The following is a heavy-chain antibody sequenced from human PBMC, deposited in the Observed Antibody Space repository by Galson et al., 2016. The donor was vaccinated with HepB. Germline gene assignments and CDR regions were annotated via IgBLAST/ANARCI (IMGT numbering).Heavy chain of an antibody. CDR2: SYADGRT. J-gene: IGHJ6*02. V-gene: IGHV3-53*01. Sequence: SLRLSCATSGFTFRNYGMNWVRQAPGKGLEWLSVSYADGRTYYAESVRGRFTISRDNSKTTLFLQMNNLSAEDTAVYYCARDPGFRNGMNVWGQGTTVTVSS. CDR1: GFTFRNYG. CDR3: ARDPGFRNGMNV.